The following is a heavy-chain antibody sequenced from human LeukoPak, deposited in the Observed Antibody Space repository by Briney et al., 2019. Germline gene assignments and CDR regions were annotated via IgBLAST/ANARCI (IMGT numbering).Heavy chain of an antibody. CDR3: ARDRRGLDP. V-gene: IGHV3-11*05. CDR1: GFTFGDSY. Sequence: GGSLRLSCAASGFTFGDSYMTWIRQSPGKGLEWVSYISSDSSYTKYADCVKGRFTISRDNARNSLYLQINSLRVEDTAVYYCARDRRGLDPWGRGTLVTVSS. J-gene: IGHJ5*02. D-gene: IGHD3-10*01. CDR2: ISSDSSYT.